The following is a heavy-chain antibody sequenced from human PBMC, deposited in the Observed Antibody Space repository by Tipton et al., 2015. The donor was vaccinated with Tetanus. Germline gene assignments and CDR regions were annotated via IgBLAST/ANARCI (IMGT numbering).Heavy chain of an antibody. D-gene: IGHD3-9*01. V-gene: IGHV4-34*01. CDR3: ARVALTGTHFDY. Sequence: TLSLTCVGYGESLRDYFWTWIRQPPGKGLEWIGEIDHGGDTNFSPSLKSRVSMSVDTSKRQFSLSLTPVTAADTAVYYCARVALTGTHFDYWGQGTLVPVSS. CDR2: IDHGGDT. CDR1: GESLRDYF. J-gene: IGHJ4*02.